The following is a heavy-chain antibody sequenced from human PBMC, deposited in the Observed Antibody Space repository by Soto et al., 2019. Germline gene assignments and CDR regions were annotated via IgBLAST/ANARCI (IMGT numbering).Heavy chain of an antibody. CDR1: GYSISSSNW. Sequence: SLTCAVSGYSISSSNWWGWIRQPPGKGLEWIGYIYYSGTTYYNPSLKSRVTMSVDTSKNTLYLQMNSLRAEDTAVYYCAKDRTMGWATVTQLVDYWGQGTLVTVSS. D-gene: IGHD4-4*01. V-gene: IGHV4-28*03. CDR2: IYYSGTT. CDR3: AKDRTMGWATVTQLVDY. J-gene: IGHJ4*02.